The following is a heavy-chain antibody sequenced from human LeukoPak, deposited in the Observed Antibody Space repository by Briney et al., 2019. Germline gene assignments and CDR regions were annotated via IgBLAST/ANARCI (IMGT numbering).Heavy chain of an antibody. CDR3: ARTGDSQYNWFDP. D-gene: IGHD7-27*01. CDR1: GGSISSFY. V-gene: IGHV4-4*07. Sequence: PSETLSLTCTVSGGSISSFYWNWIRQPAGKGLEWIGRIYTSGTTNYNPSLKSRVTMSVDTSKNQFSLKLRSVTAADTAVYYCARTGDSQYNWFDPWGQGTLVTVSS. CDR2: IYTSGTT. J-gene: IGHJ5*02.